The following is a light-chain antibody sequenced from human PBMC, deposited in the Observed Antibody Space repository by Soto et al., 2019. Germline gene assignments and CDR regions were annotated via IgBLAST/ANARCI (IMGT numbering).Light chain of an antibody. CDR1: SSDVGGYNY. V-gene: IGLV2-14*01. J-gene: IGLJ2*01. Sequence: QSALTQPASVSGSPGQSITISCTGTSSDVGGYNYVSWYQQHPGKAPKLMIYDVSNRPSGVSNRFSGSKSCNTASLTITGLHAEDEADYYCSSYTSSSTSVVFGGGTKLTVL. CDR3: SSYTSSSTSVV. CDR2: DVS.